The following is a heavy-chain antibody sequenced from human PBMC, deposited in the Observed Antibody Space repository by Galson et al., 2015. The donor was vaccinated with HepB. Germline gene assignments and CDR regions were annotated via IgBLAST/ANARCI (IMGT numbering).Heavy chain of an antibody. CDR1: GFSFSTYA. J-gene: IGHJ6*04. CDR3: TRWDCGSDRNRCYEGV. D-gene: IGHD2-21*02. Sequence: SLRLSCAASGFSFSTYAMHWVRQAPGKGLEYVSSISQIGDYTYYGNSVRGRFTISRVNSENTLYLHMGSLTAEDTAVCYCTRWDCGSDRNRCYEGVWGKGTTVTVSS. V-gene: IGHV3-64*01. CDR2: ISQIGDYT.